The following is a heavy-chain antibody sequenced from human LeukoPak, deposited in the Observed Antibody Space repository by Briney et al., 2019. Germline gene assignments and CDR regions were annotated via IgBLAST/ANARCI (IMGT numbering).Heavy chain of an antibody. V-gene: IGHV1-2*02. CDR3: AREGSPPYLDL. D-gene: IGHD6-19*01. CDR1: GSSFTAYY. CDR2: INPNNGGT. Sequence: ASVKVSCKASGSSFTAYYINWVRQPPGQGLEWLGWINPNNGGTKYTQKFQGKVTMTRNTSISTTYMELTRLISDDTATYYCAREGSPPYLDLWGQGTVVTVSS. J-gene: IGHJ4*02.